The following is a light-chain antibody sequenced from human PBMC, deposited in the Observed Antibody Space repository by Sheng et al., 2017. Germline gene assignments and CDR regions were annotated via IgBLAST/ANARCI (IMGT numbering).Light chain of an antibody. CDR3: QQYNSWPLT. J-gene: IGKJ4*01. Sequence: ETVMTQSPATLSVSPGETATLSCRASQSVSNHLAWYQQKPGQAPRLLIYGASSRATGIPDRFSGSGSGTDFTLTISSLQSEDCAVYYCQQYNSWPLTFGGGTKVEIK. CDR1: QSVSNH. V-gene: IGKV3D-15*01. CDR2: GAS.